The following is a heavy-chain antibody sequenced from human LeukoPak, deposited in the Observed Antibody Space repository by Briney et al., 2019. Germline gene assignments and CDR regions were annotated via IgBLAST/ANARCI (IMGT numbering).Heavy chain of an antibody. CDR3: ARDGLSSGWLQDY. CDR1: GFSFSSYG. J-gene: IGHJ4*02. Sequence: GRSLRLSCAASGFSFSSYGMHWFRQAPGKGLEWVAVIWYDGSNKYYADSVKGRVTISRDNAKNTLYLQMNSLRAEDTAVDYCARDGLSSGWLQDYWGQGTLVIVSS. CDR2: IWYDGSNK. V-gene: IGHV3-33*01. D-gene: IGHD6-19*01.